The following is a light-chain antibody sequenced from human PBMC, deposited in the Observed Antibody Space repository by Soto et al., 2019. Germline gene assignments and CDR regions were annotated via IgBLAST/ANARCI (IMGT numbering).Light chain of an antibody. CDR2: GNS. V-gene: IGLV1-40*01. CDR1: SSNIGAGYD. CDR3: QSYDSSLSGSV. J-gene: IGLJ3*02. Sequence: QSVLTQPPSVSGAPGQRVTISCTGSSSNIGAGYDVHWYQQLPGTAPKLLIYGNSNRPSGVPDRFSGSKYGTSASLAITGLQAEDEADYYCQSYDSSLSGSVFGGGTTLTVL.